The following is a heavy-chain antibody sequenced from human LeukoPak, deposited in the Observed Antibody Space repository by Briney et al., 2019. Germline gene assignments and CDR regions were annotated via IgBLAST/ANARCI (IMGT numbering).Heavy chain of an antibody. V-gene: IGHV4-34*01. Sequence: SETLSLTCAVYGGSFSGYYWSWIRQPPGKGLEWIWEINHSGSTNYNPSLKSRVTISVDTSKNQFSLKLSSVTAADTAVYYCARPDYYDSSGYYNYWGQGTLVTVSS. J-gene: IGHJ4*02. D-gene: IGHD3-22*01. CDR2: INHSGST. CDR1: GGSFSGYY. CDR3: ARPDYYDSSGYYNY.